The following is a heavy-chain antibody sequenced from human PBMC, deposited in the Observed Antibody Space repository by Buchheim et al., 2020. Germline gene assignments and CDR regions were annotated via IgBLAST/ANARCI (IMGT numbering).Heavy chain of an antibody. CDR1: GFTFSSYW. CDR3: TRTAVAGYYYYYMDV. CDR2: IKQDGSEK. J-gene: IGHJ6*03. D-gene: IGHD6-19*01. Sequence: EVQLVESGGGLVQPGGSLRLSCAASGFTFSSYWMSWVRQAPGKGLEWVANIKQDGSEKYYVDSVKGRFTISRDNAKNSLSLQMNSLRAEDTAVYYCTRTAVAGYYYYYMDVWGKGTT. V-gene: IGHV3-7*01.